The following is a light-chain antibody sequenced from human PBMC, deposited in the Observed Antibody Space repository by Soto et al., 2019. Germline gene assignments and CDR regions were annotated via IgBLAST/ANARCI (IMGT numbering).Light chain of an antibody. CDR1: QGISNY. J-gene: IGKJ1*01. CDR3: PEYTCPLRT. CDR2: AAS. Sequence: DIRMTKSAFSLSASVGDRVTITCRASQGISNYLAWYQQKPGKVPKLLIYAASTLQSGVPSRFSGSGSGTDFTLTISSLQAEDVASYCCPEYTCPLRTSGQGTKVDI. V-gene: IGKV1-27*01.